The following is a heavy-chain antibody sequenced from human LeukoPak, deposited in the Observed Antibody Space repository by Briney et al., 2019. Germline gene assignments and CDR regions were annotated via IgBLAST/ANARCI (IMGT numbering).Heavy chain of an antibody. J-gene: IGHJ2*01. Sequence: VGSLRLSCAASGFTFSNYAVSWVRQAPGKGLEWVSTISGSGGSTYSADSVKGRFTMSRDNSKNTLDLQVKSLTAEDTAVYYCAKDAGNEYWYFDLWGRGTLVTVSS. CDR3: AKDAGNEYWYFDL. CDR2: ISGSGGST. CDR1: GFTFSNYA. D-gene: IGHD2-8*01. V-gene: IGHV3-23*01.